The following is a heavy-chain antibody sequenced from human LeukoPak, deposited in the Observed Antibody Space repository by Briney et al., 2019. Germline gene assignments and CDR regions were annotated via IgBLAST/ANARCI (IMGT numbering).Heavy chain of an antibody. V-gene: IGHV3-74*01. CDR1: GFTFSHYW. Sequence: PGESLRLSCAASGFTFSHYWMHWVRRAPGKGLVWISHISNDGTNIGYADSVKGRFTISRDNAKNTLYLQMNSLRAEDTAVYYCTRTPGERCFDDWGQGTQVTVSS. CDR3: TRTPGERCFDD. J-gene: IGHJ4*02. CDR2: ISNDGTNI. D-gene: IGHD2-15*01.